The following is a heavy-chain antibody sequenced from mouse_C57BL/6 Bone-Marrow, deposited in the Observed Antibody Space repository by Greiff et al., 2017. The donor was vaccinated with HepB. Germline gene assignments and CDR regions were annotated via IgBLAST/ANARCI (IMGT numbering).Heavy chain of an antibody. CDR1: GYAFSSYW. CDR2: IYPGDGDT. Sequence: VKLMESGAELVKPGASVKISCKASGYAFSSYWMNWVKQRPGKGLEWIGQIYPGDGDTNYNGKFKGKATLTADKSSSTAYMQLSSLTSEDSAVYFCARAADGNYLFAYWGQGTLGTVSA. J-gene: IGHJ3*01. CDR3: ARAADGNYLFAY. V-gene: IGHV1-80*01. D-gene: IGHD2-1*01.